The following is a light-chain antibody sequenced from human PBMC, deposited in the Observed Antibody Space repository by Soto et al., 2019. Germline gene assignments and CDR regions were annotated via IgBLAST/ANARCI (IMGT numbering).Light chain of an antibody. J-gene: IGKJ1*01. CDR1: QSISSW. V-gene: IGKV1-5*03. CDR2: RAS. CDR3: QQYNGYPWT. Sequence: DIQMTQSPSTLSASVGDRVTITCRASQSISSWFAWYQRKPGKAPKLLIYRASILESGVPSSFSGSGSGTEFTLTISSLQPDDFATYYCQQYNGYPWTFGQGTKVEV.